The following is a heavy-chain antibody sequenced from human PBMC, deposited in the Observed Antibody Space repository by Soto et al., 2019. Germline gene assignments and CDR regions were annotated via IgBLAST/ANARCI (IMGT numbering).Heavy chain of an antibody. V-gene: IGHV4-34*01. J-gene: IGHJ6*02. CDR2: INHSGST. CDR1: GGSFSGYY. CDR3: ARDHYQPSSSWYKHYYYGMDV. Sequence: SETLSLTCAVYGGSFSGYYWSWIRQPPGKGLEWIGEINHSGSTNYNPSLKSRVTISVDTSKNQFSLKLSSVTAADTAVYYCARDHYQPSSSWYKHYYYGMDVWGQGTTVTVSS. D-gene: IGHD6-13*01.